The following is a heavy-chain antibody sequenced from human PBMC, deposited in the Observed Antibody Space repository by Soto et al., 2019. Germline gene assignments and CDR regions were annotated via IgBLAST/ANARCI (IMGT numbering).Heavy chain of an antibody. D-gene: IGHD5-18*01. V-gene: IGHV4-59*11. CDR3: ARGEGYSFAHDY. CDR1: GASITNQY. Sequence: PSETLSLTCTVSGASITNQYWSWIRQPPGKGLEWMGYIYYSESTNFNPSLKSRVTISADTSKNELSLKLTSVSAADTAVYYCARGEGYSFAHDYWGQGTLVTVSS. CDR2: IYYSEST. J-gene: IGHJ4*02.